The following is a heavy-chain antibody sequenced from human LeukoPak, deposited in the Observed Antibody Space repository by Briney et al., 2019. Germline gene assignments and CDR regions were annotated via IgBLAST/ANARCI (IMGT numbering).Heavy chain of an antibody. CDR3: ARALYDYVWGSYPTY. D-gene: IGHD3-16*02. CDR2: IYYSGST. CDR1: GGSISSYY. J-gene: IGHJ4*02. Sequence: PSETLSLTCTVSGGSISSYYWSWIRQPPGEGLEWIGYIYYSGSTNYNPSLKSRVTISVDTSKNQFSLKLSSVTAADTAVYYCARALYDYVWGSYPTYWGQGTLVTVSS. V-gene: IGHV4-59*12.